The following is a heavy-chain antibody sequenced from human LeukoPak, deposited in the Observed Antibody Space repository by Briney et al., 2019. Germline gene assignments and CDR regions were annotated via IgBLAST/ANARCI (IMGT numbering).Heavy chain of an antibody. CDR3: ARERYDFWSGYYTAYFDH. Sequence: GGSLRLSCAASGFTFSSYGMHWVRQAPGKGLEWVAVIWYDGSNKYYADSVKGRFTISRDNSKNTLYLQMNSLRAEDTAVYYCARERYDFWSGYYTAYFDHWGQGTLVTVSS. V-gene: IGHV3-33*01. CDR2: IWYDGSNK. J-gene: IGHJ4*02. D-gene: IGHD3-3*01. CDR1: GFTFSSYG.